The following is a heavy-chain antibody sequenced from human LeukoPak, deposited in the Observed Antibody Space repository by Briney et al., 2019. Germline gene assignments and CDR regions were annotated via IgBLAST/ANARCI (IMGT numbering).Heavy chain of an antibody. J-gene: IGHJ4*02. V-gene: IGHV4-34*01. Sequence: SGTLSLTCAVYGGSFSGYYWSWIPQPPGKGLEWLAEINHSGSTNYNPSLKSRVTISVDTSKNQFSLKLSSVAAADTAVYYCARGKTYYDYVWGSYRLRYYFDYWGQGTLVTVSS. CDR3: ARGKTYYDYVWGSYRLRYYFDY. CDR1: GGSFSGYY. D-gene: IGHD3-16*02. CDR2: INHSGST.